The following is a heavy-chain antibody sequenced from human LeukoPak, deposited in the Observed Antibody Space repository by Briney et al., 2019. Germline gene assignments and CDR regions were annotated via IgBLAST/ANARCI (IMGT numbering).Heavy chain of an antibody. CDR2: INSDGSST. CDR1: RFTFSTYW. V-gene: IGHV3-74*01. Sequence: GGSLRLSCAASRFTFSTYWMHWVRQAPGKGLVWVSRINSDGSSTSYADSVKGRFTISRDNGKNTLYLQMNSLRAEDTAVYYCARGDHYDSSGLFDYWGQGTLVTVSP. D-gene: IGHD3-22*01. J-gene: IGHJ4*02. CDR3: ARGDHYDSSGLFDY.